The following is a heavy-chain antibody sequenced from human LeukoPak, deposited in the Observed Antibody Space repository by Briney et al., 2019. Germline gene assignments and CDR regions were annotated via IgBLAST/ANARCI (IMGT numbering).Heavy chain of an antibody. CDR1: GGSISSSSYY. CDR2: IYYSGST. D-gene: IGHD3-22*01. J-gene: IGHJ1*01. Sequence: SETLSLTCTVSGGSISSSSYYWGWIRQPPGKGLEWIGSIYYSGSTYYNPSLKSRVTISVDTSKNQFSLKLSSVTAAVTAVYYCARVTNYYDSSGYQPPGYFQHWGQGTLVTVSS. V-gene: IGHV4-39*07. CDR3: ARVTNYYDSSGYQPPGYFQH.